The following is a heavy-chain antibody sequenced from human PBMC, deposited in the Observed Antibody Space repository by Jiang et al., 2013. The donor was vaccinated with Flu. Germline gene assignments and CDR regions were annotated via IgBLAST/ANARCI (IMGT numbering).Heavy chain of an antibody. CDR1: KGSSYRHA. V-gene: IGHV1-69*04. CDR3: ARAERGYSGYDLYY. J-gene: IGHJ4*02. Sequence: SGAEVKKTGSSVRISCKAPKGSSYRHAITWLRQAPGQGFEWMGRIIPILGIANYAQKFQGRVTITADKSTSTAYMELSSLRSEDTAVYYCARAERGYSGYDLYYWGQGTL. D-gene: IGHD5-12*01. CDR2: IIPILGIA.